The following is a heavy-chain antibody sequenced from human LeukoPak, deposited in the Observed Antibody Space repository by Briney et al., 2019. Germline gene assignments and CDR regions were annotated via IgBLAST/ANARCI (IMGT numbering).Heavy chain of an antibody. D-gene: IGHD3-10*01. J-gene: IGHJ4*02. CDR1: GGTFSSYA. CDR3: AREGSRYYYGSGSYYFDY. Sequence: ASVKVSCKASGGTFSSYAISWVRQAPGQGIEWMGGTIPIFGTANYAQKFQGRVTITADESTSTAYMELSSLRSEDTAVYYCAREGSRYYYGSGSYYFDYWGQGTLVTVSS. V-gene: IGHV1-69*13. CDR2: TIPIFGTA.